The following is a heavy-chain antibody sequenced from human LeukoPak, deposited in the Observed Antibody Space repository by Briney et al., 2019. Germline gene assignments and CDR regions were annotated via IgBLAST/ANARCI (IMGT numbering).Heavy chain of an antibody. V-gene: IGHV3-53*01. Sequence: GESLRLSCAASGLTASSNYMSWVSQAPGKGLEWVSIINSDGRTYYADSVKGRFTISRDNSKNTLYLQMNSLGADDTAVYYCARGDFDYWGQGTLVTVSS. CDR1: GLTASSNY. J-gene: IGHJ4*02. CDR2: INSDGRT. CDR3: ARGDFDY.